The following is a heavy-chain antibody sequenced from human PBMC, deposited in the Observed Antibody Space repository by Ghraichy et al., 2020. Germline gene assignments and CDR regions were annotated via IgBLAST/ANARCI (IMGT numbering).Heavy chain of an antibody. CDR2: FYYTGIT. Sequence: SETLSITCTVSGGSISGYYWTWIRQPPGKGLEWIGYFYYTGITNYNPSLKSRVTISVDTSKNQFSLKLSSVTAADTAVYYCARGSITYYYGFDVWGQGTTVTVSS. CDR3: ARGSITYYYGFDV. V-gene: IGHV4-59*08. J-gene: IGHJ6*02. D-gene: IGHD1-14*01. CDR1: GGSISGYY.